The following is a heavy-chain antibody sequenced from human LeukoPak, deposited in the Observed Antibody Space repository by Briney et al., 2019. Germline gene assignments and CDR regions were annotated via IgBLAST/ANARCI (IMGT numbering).Heavy chain of an antibody. Sequence: PGRSLRLSCAASGFTFDDYAMHWVRQAPGKGLERVSGISWNSGSIGYADSVKGRFTISRDNAKNSLYLQMNSLRAEDTALYYCAKDRGSSWHSFDYWGQGNLVTVSS. CDR3: AKDRGSSWHSFDY. V-gene: IGHV3-9*01. D-gene: IGHD6-13*01. CDR1: GFTFDDYA. CDR2: ISWNSGSI. J-gene: IGHJ4*02.